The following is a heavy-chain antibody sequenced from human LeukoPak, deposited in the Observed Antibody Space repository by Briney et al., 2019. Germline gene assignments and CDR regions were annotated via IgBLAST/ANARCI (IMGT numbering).Heavy chain of an antibody. D-gene: IGHD2-2*02. Sequence: GGSLRLSCAASGFTFSSYSMNWVRQAPGKGLELVSSISSSSSYIYYADSVKGRFTISRDNAKNSLYLQMNSLRAEDTAVYYCARGRYCSSTSCYTRYNWFDPWGQGTLVTVSS. J-gene: IGHJ5*02. CDR1: GFTFSSYS. V-gene: IGHV3-21*01. CDR3: ARGRYCSSTSCYTRYNWFDP. CDR2: ISSSSSYI.